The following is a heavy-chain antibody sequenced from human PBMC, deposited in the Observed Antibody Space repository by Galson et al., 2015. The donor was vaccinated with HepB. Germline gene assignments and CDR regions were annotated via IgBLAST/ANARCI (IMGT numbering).Heavy chain of an antibody. J-gene: IGHJ3*02. CDR2: INAGNGNT. CDR1: GYTFTSYA. Sequence: SVKVSCKASGYTFTSYAMHWVRQAPGQRLEWMGWINAGNGNTKYSQKFQGRVTITRDTSASTAYMELSSLRSEDTAVYYCARSGGDRDGYKDAFDIWGQGTMVTVSS. D-gene: IGHD5-24*01. CDR3: ARSGGDRDGYKDAFDI. V-gene: IGHV1-3*01.